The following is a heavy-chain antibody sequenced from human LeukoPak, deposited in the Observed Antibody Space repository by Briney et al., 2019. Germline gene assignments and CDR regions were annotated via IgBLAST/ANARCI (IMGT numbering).Heavy chain of an antibody. J-gene: IGHJ5*02. D-gene: IGHD2-2*01. Sequence: SVKVSCKASGGTFSSCAISWVRQAPGQGLEWMGRIIPILGIANYAQKFQGRVTITADKSTSTAYMELSSLRSEDTAVYYCARDDGYCSSTSCNNWFDPWGQGTLVTVSS. CDR2: IIPILGIA. CDR3: ARDDGYCSSTSCNNWFDP. CDR1: GGTFSSCA. V-gene: IGHV1-69*04.